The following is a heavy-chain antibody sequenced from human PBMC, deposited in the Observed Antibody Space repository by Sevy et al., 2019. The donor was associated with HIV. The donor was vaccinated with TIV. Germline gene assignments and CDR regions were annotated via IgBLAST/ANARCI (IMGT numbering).Heavy chain of an antibody. Sequence: SETLSLTCAVYGGSFSGYYWSWIRQPPGKGLEWIGEMNHSGSTNYNPSLKSRVTISLDTSKNQFSLKLSSVTAADTAVYYCARHCGGDCSHAFDIWGQGTMVTVSS. CDR1: GGSFSGYY. CDR3: ARHCGGDCSHAFDI. D-gene: IGHD2-21*02. V-gene: IGHV4-34*01. CDR2: MNHSGST. J-gene: IGHJ3*02.